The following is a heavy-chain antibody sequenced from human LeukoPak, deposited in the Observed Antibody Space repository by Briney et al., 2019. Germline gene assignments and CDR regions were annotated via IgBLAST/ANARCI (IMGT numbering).Heavy chain of an antibody. J-gene: IGHJ6*02. Sequence: GGSLRLSCAASGVTFSSYWMSWVRQAPGKGLERVANIKQDGSEKYYVDSVKGRFTISRDNAKNSLYLQMNSLRAEDTAVYYCARDDIVVVSPAGYYYYGMDVWGQGTTVTVSS. CDR3: ARDDIVVVSPAGYYYYGMDV. V-gene: IGHV3-7*01. CDR1: GVTFSSYW. D-gene: IGHD3-22*01. CDR2: IKQDGSEK.